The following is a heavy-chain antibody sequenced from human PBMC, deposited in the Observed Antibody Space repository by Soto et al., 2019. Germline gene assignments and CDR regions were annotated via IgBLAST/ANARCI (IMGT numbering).Heavy chain of an antibody. CDR2: INPSNDNT. Sequence: QVRMVQSGAEVKKPGASVKVSCKASNYSFSSFGISWMRQAPGQGLEWMAWINPSNDNTNYAQSLQGRVTLTTDTSTSTAYMELRSLRSDDTAVYFCARDPFYSGSNLQVGYFDSWGQGTLVTVSS. D-gene: IGHD1-26*01. J-gene: IGHJ4*02. V-gene: IGHV1-18*01. CDR1: NYSFSSFG. CDR3: ARDPFYSGSNLQVGYFDS.